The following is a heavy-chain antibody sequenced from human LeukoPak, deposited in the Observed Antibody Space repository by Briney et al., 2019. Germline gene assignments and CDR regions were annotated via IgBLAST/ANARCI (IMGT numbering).Heavy chain of an antibody. J-gene: IGHJ4*02. Sequence: GGSLRLSCAASGFTFSSYAMSWVRQAPGKGLEWVSDISGSGGSTYYADSVKGGFTISRDNNKNTLYMQMNRLRAEDTAVYYCAKLTVGATELDYWGQGALVTVSS. CDR3: AKLTVGATELDY. CDR2: ISGSGGST. CDR1: GFTFSSYA. D-gene: IGHD1-26*01. V-gene: IGHV3-23*01.